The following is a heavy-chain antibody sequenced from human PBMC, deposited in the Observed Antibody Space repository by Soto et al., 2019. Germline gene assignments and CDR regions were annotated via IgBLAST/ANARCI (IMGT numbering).Heavy chain of an antibody. CDR2: IYSGGST. J-gene: IGHJ6*02. D-gene: IGHD4-17*01. CDR3: ASLTTRGGGMDV. Sequence: GGSLRLSCAASGFTVSSNYMSWVRQAPGKGLEWVSVIYSGGSTYYADSVKGRFTISRDNSKNTLYLQMDSLRAEDTAVYYCASLTTRGGGMDVWGQGTTVTVSS. CDR1: GFTVSSNY. V-gene: IGHV3-53*01.